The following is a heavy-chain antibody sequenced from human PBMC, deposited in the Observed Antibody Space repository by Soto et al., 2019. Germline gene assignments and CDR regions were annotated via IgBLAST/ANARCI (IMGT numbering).Heavy chain of an antibody. J-gene: IGHJ6*02. D-gene: IGHD3-16*01. Sequence: HPGGSLRLSCAASGFTFSSYGMHWVRQAPGKGLEWVAVIWYDGSNKYYADSVKGRFTISRDNSKNTLYLQMNSLRAEDTAVYYCARSPGYPERGNGMDIWGQGTTVTVSS. CDR2: IWYDGSNK. CDR1: GFTFSSYG. CDR3: ARSPGYPERGNGMDI. V-gene: IGHV3-33*01.